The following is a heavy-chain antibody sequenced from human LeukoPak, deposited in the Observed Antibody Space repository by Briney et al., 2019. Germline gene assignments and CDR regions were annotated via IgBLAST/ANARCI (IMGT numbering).Heavy chain of an antibody. J-gene: IGHJ6*04. CDR1: SGSISSSNW. V-gene: IGHV4-4*02. D-gene: IGHD6-13*01. Sequence: SETLSLTCAVSSGSISSSNWWSWVRQPPGKGLEWIGEIYHSGSTNYNPSLKGRVTISVDKSKNQFSLKLSSVTAADTAVYYCARDRAAAEDYYYYGMDVWGKGTTVTVSS. CDR3: ARDRAAAEDYYYYGMDV. CDR2: IYHSGST.